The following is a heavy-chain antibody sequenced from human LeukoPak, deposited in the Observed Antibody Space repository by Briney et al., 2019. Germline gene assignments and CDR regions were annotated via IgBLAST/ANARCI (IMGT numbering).Heavy chain of an antibody. J-gene: IGHJ4*02. V-gene: IGHV3-7*01. Sequence: GGSLRLSCAASGLTFSNYWMNWVRQAPGKGLEWVANIKQDGSEKYYVDSVKGRFTISRDNAKNSLYLQMNSLRAEDTAVYYCARLSTAVAAGDYWGQGTLVTVSS. CDR2: IKQDGSEK. CDR3: ARLSTAVAAGDY. D-gene: IGHD6-19*01. CDR1: GLTFSNYW.